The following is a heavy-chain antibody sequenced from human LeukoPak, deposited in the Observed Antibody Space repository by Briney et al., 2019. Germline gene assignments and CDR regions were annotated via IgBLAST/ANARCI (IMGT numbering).Heavy chain of an antibody. D-gene: IGHD2-2*01. CDR2: INPNSGGT. CDR3: ARAWDIVVVPAALNWFDP. J-gene: IGHJ5*02. CDR1: GYTFTGYY. V-gene: IGHV1-2*06. Sequence: GASVKVSCKASGYTFTGYYIHWVRQAPGQGLEWMGRINPNSGGTNYAQKFQGRVTMTRDTSISTAYMELSRLRSDDTAVYYCARAWDIVVVPAALNWFDPWGQGTLVTVSS.